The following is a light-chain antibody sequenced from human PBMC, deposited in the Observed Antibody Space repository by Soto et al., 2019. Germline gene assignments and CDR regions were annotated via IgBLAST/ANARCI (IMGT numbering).Light chain of an antibody. CDR3: SLYTSSSTLYV. Sequence: QSALTQPPSVSGSPGQSVTISCTGTSSVVGSYNRVSWYQQPPGTAPKLMIYEVSNRPSGVPDRFSGSKSGNTASLTISGLQAEDEADYYCSLYTSSSTLYVFGTGTKVTVL. CDR1: SSVVGSYNR. V-gene: IGLV2-18*01. CDR2: EVS. J-gene: IGLJ1*01.